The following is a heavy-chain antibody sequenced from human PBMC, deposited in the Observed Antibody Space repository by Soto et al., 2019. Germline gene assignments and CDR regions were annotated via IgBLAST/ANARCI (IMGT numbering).Heavy chain of an antibody. D-gene: IGHD1-26*01. J-gene: IGHJ4*02. CDR2: ISGSGSST. CDR3: ARGGPSGSSFDY. CDR1: GFTFSSYA. V-gene: IGHV3-23*01. Sequence: GGSLRLSCAASGFTFSSYAMSWVRQAPGKGLKWVSAISGSGSSTYYADSVKGRFTISRDNSKNALYLQMNSLRAEDTAVYYCARGGPSGSSFDYWGQGTLVTVSS.